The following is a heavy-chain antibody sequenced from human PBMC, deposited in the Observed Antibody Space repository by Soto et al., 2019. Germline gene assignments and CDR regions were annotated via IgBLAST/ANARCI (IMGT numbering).Heavy chain of an antibody. V-gene: IGHV4-59*01. CDR3: ARLLYYYDTTGYYFFDY. D-gene: IGHD3-22*01. J-gene: IGHJ4*02. CDR2: MSYSGSA. Sequence: SETLSLTCTVSGGSINNFYWSWIRQPPGKGLEWIGYMSYSGSANYNPSLKSRVTISVDSSKNQFSLKLSSVPAADTAVYFCARLLYYYDTTGYYFFDYWGQGIPVTVSS. CDR1: GGSINNFY.